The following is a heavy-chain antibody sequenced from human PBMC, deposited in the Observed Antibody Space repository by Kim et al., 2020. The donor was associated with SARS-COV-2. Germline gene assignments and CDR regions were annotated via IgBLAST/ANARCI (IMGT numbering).Heavy chain of an antibody. CDR2: INHSGST. CDR3: ARGYCSSTSCYYYYYYMDV. V-gene: IGHV4-34*01. Sequence: SETLSLTCAVYGGSFSGYYWSWIRQPPGKGLEWIGEINHSGSTNYNPSLKSRVTISVDTSKNQFSLKLSSVTAADTAVYYCARGYCSSTSCYYYYYYMDVWGKGTTVTVSS. D-gene: IGHD2-2*01. J-gene: IGHJ6*03. CDR1: GGSFSGYY.